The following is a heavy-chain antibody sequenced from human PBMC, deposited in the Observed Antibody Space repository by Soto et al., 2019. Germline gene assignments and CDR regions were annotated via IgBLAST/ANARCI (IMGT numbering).Heavy chain of an antibody. D-gene: IGHD3-22*01. CDR3: ARGGLDSSGYDHLNYDVMDV. V-gene: IGHV3-33*01. Sequence: PGGSLRLSCAASGFTFSSYGMHWVRQAPGKGLEWVAVIRYDGSNKYYADYLQGRFTISRDNSKNTLYLQMNSLRAEDTDVYYCARGGLDSSGYDHLNYDVMDVWGQGTTVTVSS. CDR1: GFTFSSYG. J-gene: IGHJ6*02. CDR2: IRYDGSNK.